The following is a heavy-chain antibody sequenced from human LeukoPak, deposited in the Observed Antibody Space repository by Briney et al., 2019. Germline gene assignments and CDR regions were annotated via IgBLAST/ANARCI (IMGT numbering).Heavy chain of an antibody. CDR2: ISSRTTYI. V-gene: IGHV3-21*01. CDR1: GFTFSSYS. D-gene: IGHD6-13*01. CDR3: ARDLQQQLVGYYGMDV. J-gene: IGHJ6*02. Sequence: GGSLRLSCAASGFTFSSYSMNWVRQAPGKGLEWVSSISSRTTYIYYADSVKGRFTISRDNAKNSLYLQMNSLRAEDTAVYYCARDLQQQLVGYYGMDVWGQGATVTVSS.